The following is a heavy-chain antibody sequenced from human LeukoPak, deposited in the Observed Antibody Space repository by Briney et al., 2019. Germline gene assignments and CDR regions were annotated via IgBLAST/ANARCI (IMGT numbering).Heavy chain of an antibody. CDR3: ASRSSVAASGPG. J-gene: IGHJ4*02. V-gene: IGHV3-48*04. CDR1: GFTFSHYS. Sequence: PGGSLRLSCAASGFTFSHYSMKWVRQAPGKGLEWVSYIGHSGGSIKYADSVKGRFTISRDNAKNSLYLQMSSLRAEDTALYYCASRSSVAASGPGWGQGTLVTVSS. CDR2: IGHSGGSI. D-gene: IGHD2-15*01.